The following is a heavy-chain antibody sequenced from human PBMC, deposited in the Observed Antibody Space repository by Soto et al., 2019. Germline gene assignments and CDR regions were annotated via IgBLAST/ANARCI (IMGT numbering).Heavy chain of an antibody. J-gene: IGHJ6*02. CDR2: IYYSGST. CDR1: GGSISSYY. D-gene: IGHD5-18*01. Sequence: SETLSLTCTVSGGSISSYYWSWIRQPPGKGLEWIGYIYYSGSTNYNRSLKSRVTISVDTSKSHFSRKVSSVTAADTAVYYCASGRSYYGSTYGRPPPNYYYYGMDVWGQGTTVNVSS. V-gene: IGHV4-59*12. CDR3: ASGRSYYGSTYGRPPPNYYYYGMDV.